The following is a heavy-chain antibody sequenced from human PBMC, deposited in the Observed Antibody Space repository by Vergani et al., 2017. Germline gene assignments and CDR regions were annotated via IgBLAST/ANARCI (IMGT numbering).Heavy chain of an antibody. Sequence: QLHLQESGPGLVKPSETLSLTCTVSGSSMSGYYWSWIRQPPGKELEWIGYMYHSGSTNYNPSLETRVTISGDTSKNQFSLKLNSVTAADTAVYYCGRVADFYGLGSRLLDLGGQGILVTVSS. D-gene: IGHD3-10*01. V-gene: IGHV4-59*01. J-gene: IGHJ5*02. CDR3: GRVADFYGLGSRLLDL. CDR1: GSSMSGYY. CDR2: MYHSGST.